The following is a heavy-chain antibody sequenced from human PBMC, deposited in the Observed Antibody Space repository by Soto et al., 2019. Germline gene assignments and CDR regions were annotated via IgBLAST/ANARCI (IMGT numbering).Heavy chain of an antibody. CDR3: ARLAPIYHDISGLDN. V-gene: IGHV5-51*01. Sequence: PGESLKISCRASGYSFMRYWIAWVRQVPRQGLEWVGSISPGDSATRYSPSFQGQVTLSVDTSISTAYLQLTRLRDSDTALYYCARLAPIYHDISGLDNWGQGTLVTVSS. J-gene: IGHJ4*02. CDR2: ISPGDSAT. D-gene: IGHD5-12*01. CDR1: GYSFMRYW.